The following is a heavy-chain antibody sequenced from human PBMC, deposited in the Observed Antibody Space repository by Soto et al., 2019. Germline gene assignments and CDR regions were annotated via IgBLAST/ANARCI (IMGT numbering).Heavy chain of an antibody. V-gene: IGHV1-46*01. Sequence: VKVSCKASGGTFSSYAISWVRQAPGQGLEWMGIINPSGGSTSYAQKFQGRVTMTRDTSTSTVYMELSSLRSEDTAVYYCARAKSGYDPWGMDVWGQGTTVTVSS. CDR3: ARAKSGYDPWGMDV. CDR1: GGTFSSYA. CDR2: INPSGGST. J-gene: IGHJ6*02. D-gene: IGHD5-12*01.